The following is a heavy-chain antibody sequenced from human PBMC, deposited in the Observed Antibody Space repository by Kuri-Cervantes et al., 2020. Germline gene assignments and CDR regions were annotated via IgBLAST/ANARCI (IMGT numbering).Heavy chain of an antibody. CDR3: ARHVYYGDYGLDY. Sequence: ESLKISCPVSGGSVSSGSYYWSWIRQPPGKGLEWIGYIYYSGSTYYNPSLKSRVTISVDTSKNQFSLKLSSVTAADTAVYYCARHVYYGDYGLDYWGQGTLVTVSS. CDR1: GGSVSSGSYY. CDR2: IYYSGST. D-gene: IGHD4-17*01. V-gene: IGHV4-61*01. J-gene: IGHJ4*02.